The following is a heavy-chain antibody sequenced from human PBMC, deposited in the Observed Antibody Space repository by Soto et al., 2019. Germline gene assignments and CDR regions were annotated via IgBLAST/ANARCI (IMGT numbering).Heavy chain of an antibody. Sequence: PSETLSLTCTVSGGSISGSSYYWGWIRQPPGKGLEWIGSIYYSGSTYYNPSLKSRVTISVDTSKNQFSLKLSSVTAADTAVYYCARRGRGIVVVVAHRGAFDIWGQGTMVTVSS. J-gene: IGHJ3*02. V-gene: IGHV4-39*01. D-gene: IGHD2-15*01. CDR1: GGSISGSSYY. CDR2: IYYSGST. CDR3: ARRGRGIVVVVAHRGAFDI.